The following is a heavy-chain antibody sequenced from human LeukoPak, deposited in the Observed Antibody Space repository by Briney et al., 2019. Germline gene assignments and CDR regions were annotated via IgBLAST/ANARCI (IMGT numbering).Heavy chain of an antibody. CDR1: GFTFSSYG. CDR3: ARGYPNIEVVPAAISYGMDV. Sequence: GRSLRLSCAASGFTFSSYGMHWVRQAPGKGLEWVAVISYDGSNKYYADSVKGRFTISRDNSKNTLYLQMNSLRAEDTAVYYCARGYPNIEVVPAAISYGMDVWGQGTTVTVSS. D-gene: IGHD2-2*01. CDR2: ISYDGSNK. V-gene: IGHV3-30*03. J-gene: IGHJ6*02.